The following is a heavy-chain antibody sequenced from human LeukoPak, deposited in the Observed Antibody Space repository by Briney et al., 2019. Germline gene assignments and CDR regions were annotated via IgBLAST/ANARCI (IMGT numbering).Heavy chain of an antibody. V-gene: IGHV4-38-2*01. Sequence: SETLSLTCAVSGFSISSGHQWDWIRQPPGKGLEWIGSIYHSGNSYYNPSLQSRVTISVDTSKNQFSLKVNSVTAADTAVYYCARIEGNYDFWSGYYGQDYWGQGTLVTVSS. CDR2: IYHSGNS. CDR1: GFSISSGHQ. CDR3: ARIEGNYDFWSGYYGQDY. D-gene: IGHD3-3*01. J-gene: IGHJ4*02.